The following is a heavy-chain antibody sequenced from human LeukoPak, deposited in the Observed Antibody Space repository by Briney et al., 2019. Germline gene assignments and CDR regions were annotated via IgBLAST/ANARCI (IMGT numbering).Heavy chain of an antibody. CDR1: GYPFTSYG. Sequence: ASVKVSCKASGYPFTSYGLTWVRQTPGQGLQWMGWIAAYNGATNYAQIFQGRISMTTDTSTNTGYMELRSLTSDDTAVYYCAREDSNCENFWGQGTLVTVSS. J-gene: IGHJ4*02. CDR3: AREDSNCENF. CDR2: IAAYNGAT. V-gene: IGHV1-18*01. D-gene: IGHD3-22*01.